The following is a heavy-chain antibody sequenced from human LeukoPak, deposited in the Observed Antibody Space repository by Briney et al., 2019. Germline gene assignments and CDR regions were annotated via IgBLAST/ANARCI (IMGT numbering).Heavy chain of an antibody. Sequence: SVKVSCKASGGTFSSYAISWVRLAPGQGLEWMGGIIPIFGTANYAQKFQGRVTITTDESTSTAYMELSSLRSEDTAVYYCAGDDDSSGYFDYWGQGTLVTVFS. V-gene: IGHV1-69*05. D-gene: IGHD3-22*01. J-gene: IGHJ4*02. CDR3: AGDDDSSGYFDY. CDR2: IIPIFGTA. CDR1: GGTFSSYA.